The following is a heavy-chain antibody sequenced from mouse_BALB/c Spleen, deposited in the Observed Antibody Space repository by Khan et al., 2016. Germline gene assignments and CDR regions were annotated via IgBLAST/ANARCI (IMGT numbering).Heavy chain of an antibody. CDR3: APITTATVAY. V-gene: IGHV9-2-1*01. Sequence: QIQLVQSGPELKKPGETVKISCKASGYTFTDYSMHWVKQAPGKGLKWMGWINTETGEPTYADDFKGRFAFSLETSASTAYLQINNLKKEDTATYFCAPITTATVAYWGQGTLVTVSA. CDR2: INTETGEP. CDR1: GYTFTDYS. D-gene: IGHD1-2*01. J-gene: IGHJ3*01.